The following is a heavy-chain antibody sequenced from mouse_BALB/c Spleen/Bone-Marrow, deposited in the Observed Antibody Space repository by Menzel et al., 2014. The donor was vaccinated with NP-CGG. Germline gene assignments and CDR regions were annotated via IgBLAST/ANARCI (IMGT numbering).Heavy chain of an antibody. D-gene: IGHD2-12*01. Sequence: EVKVVESGGGLVQPGGSLKLSCATSGFTFSDYYMYWVRQTPEKRLEWVAYISNGGGSTYYPGTVKGRFTISRDNAKNTLYLQMSRLKSEDTAMYYCARNAFYRGYAMDYWGQGTSVTVSS. CDR2: ISNGGGST. CDR3: ARNAFYRGYAMDY. J-gene: IGHJ4*01. CDR1: GFTFSDYY. V-gene: IGHV5-12*02.